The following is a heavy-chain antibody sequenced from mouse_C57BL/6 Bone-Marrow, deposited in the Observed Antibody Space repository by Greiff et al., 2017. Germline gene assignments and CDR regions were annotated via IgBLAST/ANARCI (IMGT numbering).Heavy chain of an antibody. Sequence: QVQLQQSGPELVKPGASVKISCKASGYAFSSSWMNWVKQRPGKGLEWIGRICPGDGDTNYNGKFKGKATLTADKSPSTACMQLSDLTSEDSAVYFCARDYYGSSYYFDYWGQGTTLTVSS. CDR3: ARDYYGSSYYFDY. CDR1: GYAFSSSW. V-gene: IGHV1-82*01. D-gene: IGHD1-1*01. CDR2: ICPGDGDT. J-gene: IGHJ2*01.